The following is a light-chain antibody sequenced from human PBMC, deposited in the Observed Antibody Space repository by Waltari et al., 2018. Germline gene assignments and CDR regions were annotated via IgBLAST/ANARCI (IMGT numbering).Light chain of an antibody. V-gene: IGLV3-21*02. Sequence: SYMVTQPPSVSVAPGQTAPISCEGNNLGGKSVHWYQLRPGQAPVLVVHDDGDRPSGIPERFSGSNSGNAATLTISRVEAGDEADYHCQVFDASSDVFFGGGTKLTVL. J-gene: IGLJ2*01. CDR2: DDG. CDR3: QVFDASSDVF. CDR1: NLGGKS.